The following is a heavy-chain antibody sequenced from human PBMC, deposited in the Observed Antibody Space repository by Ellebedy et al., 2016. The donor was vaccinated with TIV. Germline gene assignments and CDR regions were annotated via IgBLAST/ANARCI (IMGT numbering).Heavy chain of an antibody. D-gene: IGHD6-6*01. CDR3: IFKGMSARLY. V-gene: IGHV3-23*01. Sequence: LSLTCAASGFTVSNNLMSWVRQAPGKGLEWVSGISSSGDSTYYADSVKGRFTVSRDNSKNTLFLQVNSLRAEDTAVYYCIFKGMSARLYWGQGTLVTVSS. CDR1: GFTVSNNL. J-gene: IGHJ1*01. CDR2: ISSSGDST.